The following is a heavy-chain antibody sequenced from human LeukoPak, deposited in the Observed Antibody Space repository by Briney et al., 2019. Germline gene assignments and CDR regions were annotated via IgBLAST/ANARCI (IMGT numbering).Heavy chain of an antibody. CDR3: ARSGGSRGTVTPPGDF. CDR2: INANSGDT. CDR1: GYTFTSYG. J-gene: IGHJ4*02. Sequence: ASVKVSCKASGYTFTSYGISWVRQAPGQGLEWMGWINANSGDTNYAQKFQGRVTMTRDTSASTVYMDLSSLKSEDMAVYYCARSGGSRGTVTPPGDFWGQGTLVTVSS. V-gene: IGHV1-18*03. D-gene: IGHD4-17*01.